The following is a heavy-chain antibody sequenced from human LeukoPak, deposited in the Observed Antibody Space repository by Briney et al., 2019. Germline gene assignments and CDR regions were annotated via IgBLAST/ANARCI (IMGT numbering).Heavy chain of an antibody. V-gene: IGHV7-4-1*02. CDR3: ARDGSGWTLYYHGMDV. J-gene: IGHJ6*02. CDR1: GYTFTSYA. D-gene: IGHD6-19*01. Sequence: GSVKVSCKASGYTFTSYAMNWVRQAPGQGLEWMGWINTNTGNPTYAQGFTGRFVFSLDTSVSTAYLQISSLKAEDTAVYYCARDGSGWTLYYHGMDVWGQGTTVTVSS. CDR2: INTNTGNP.